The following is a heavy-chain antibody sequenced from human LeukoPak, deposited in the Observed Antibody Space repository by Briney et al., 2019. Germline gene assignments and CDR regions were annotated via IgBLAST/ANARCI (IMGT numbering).Heavy chain of an antibody. CDR3: ARVDCSSTSCYFVDP. J-gene: IGHJ5*02. V-gene: IGHV4-34*01. CDR1: GGSFSGYY. Sequence: SETLSLTCAVYGGSFSGYYWSWIRQPPGKGLEWIGEINHSGSTNYNPSLKSRVTISVDTSKNQFSLKLSSVTAADTAVYYCARVDCSSTSCYFVDPWGQGTLVTVSS. CDR2: INHSGST. D-gene: IGHD2-2*01.